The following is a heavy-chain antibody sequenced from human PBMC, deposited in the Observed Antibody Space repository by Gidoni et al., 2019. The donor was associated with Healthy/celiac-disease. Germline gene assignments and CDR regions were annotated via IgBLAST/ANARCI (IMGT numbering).Heavy chain of an antibody. D-gene: IGHD5-12*01. CDR2: ISGSGGST. V-gene: IGHV3-23*01. Sequence: EVQLLESGGGLVQPGGSLRLACAASGFTFSSYAMSWVRQAPGKGLEWVSAISGSGGSTYYADSVKVRFTISRDNSKNTLYLQMNSLRAEDTAVYYCACHPNSGYVDYYYMDVWGKGTTVTVSS. CDR3: ACHPNSGYVDYYYMDV. J-gene: IGHJ6*03. CDR1: GFTFSSYA.